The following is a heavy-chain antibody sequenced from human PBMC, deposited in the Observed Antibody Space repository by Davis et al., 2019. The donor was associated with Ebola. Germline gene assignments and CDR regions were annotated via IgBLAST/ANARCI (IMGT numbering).Heavy chain of an antibody. Sequence: GGSLRLSCQGSGYNFATYWIGWVRQLPGKGLEWMGIIYPGDSDTRYSPSFQGQVTISADKSISTAYLQWSSLKASDTAMYYCARHGRSYYYYGMDVWGQGTTVTVSS. V-gene: IGHV5-51*01. CDR3: ARHGRSYYYYGMDV. D-gene: IGHD2-15*01. CDR1: GYNFATYW. CDR2: IYPGDSDT. J-gene: IGHJ6*02.